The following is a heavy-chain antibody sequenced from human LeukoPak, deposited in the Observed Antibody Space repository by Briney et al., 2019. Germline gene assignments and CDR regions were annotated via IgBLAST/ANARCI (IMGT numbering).Heavy chain of an antibody. V-gene: IGHV3-48*02. CDR3: PRDLYF. Sequence: GGSLRLSCAASGFTFSSYSMNWVRQDPGRGLEWVSYISSSSSTIYYADSVKGRVTISRDNAKNPLYLQMNSLRDEDTAVYYCPRDLYFWGQGTLVTVSS. CDR1: GFTFSSYS. J-gene: IGHJ4*02. D-gene: IGHD2-15*01. CDR2: ISSSSSTI.